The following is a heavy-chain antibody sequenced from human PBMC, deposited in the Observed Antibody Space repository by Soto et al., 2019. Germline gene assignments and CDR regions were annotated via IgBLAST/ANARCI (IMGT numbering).Heavy chain of an antibody. CDR3: ARDSAVAGYYYYGMDV. Sequence: GGSLRLSCAASGFTFSSYAMHWVRQAPGKGLEWVAVISYDGSNKYYADSVKGRFTISRDNSKNTLYLQMNSLRAEDTAVYYCARDSAVAGYYYYGMDVWGQGTTVTVSS. V-gene: IGHV3-30-3*01. CDR1: GFTFSSYA. CDR2: ISYDGSNK. D-gene: IGHD6-19*01. J-gene: IGHJ6*02.